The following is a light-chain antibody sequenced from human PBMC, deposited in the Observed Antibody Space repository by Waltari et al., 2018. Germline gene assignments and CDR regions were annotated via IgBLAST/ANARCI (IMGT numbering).Light chain of an antibody. CDR1: KNIATY. V-gene: IGKV1-39*01. CDR2: DES. CDR3: QETDVMPYT. J-gene: IGKJ2*01. Sequence: DIQLTQSPPSLSASVGATVPITCRASKNIATYLNCYQVKPGKAPKVLIYDESTLKGGVPSRFSGSGLATDFTLTITNVQPEDFATYYCQETDVMPYTFGQGTKLEIK.